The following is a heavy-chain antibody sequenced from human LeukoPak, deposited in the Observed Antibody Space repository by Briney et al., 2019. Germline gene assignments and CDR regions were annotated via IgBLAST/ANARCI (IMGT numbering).Heavy chain of an antibody. CDR2: ISSSGSTT. D-gene: IGHD5-12*01. CDR1: GFNFKNYE. CDR3: ARDRGWDGYGYAFLDY. J-gene: IGHJ4*01. V-gene: IGHV3-48*03. Sequence: PGGSLRLSCTVCGFNFKNYEMKWVRQAPGKGLEWIAYISSSGSTTKYADSVKGRFTMSRDNAKNAVYMEMNSLRVEDTAVYYCARDRGWDGYGYAFLDYWGHGTLVTVSS.